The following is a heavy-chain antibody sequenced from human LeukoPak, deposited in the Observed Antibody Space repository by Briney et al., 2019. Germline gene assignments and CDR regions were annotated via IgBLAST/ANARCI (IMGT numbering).Heavy chain of an antibody. CDR2: TYYRSKWYN. Sequence: SQTLSLTCAISGDSVSSKSATWNSIRQSPSRGLEWLGRTYYRSKWYNDYAVSVKGRISINPDTSKNHFSLQLNSVTPEDTAVYYCASYTNSRTYFDNWGQGTLVTVSS. CDR3: ASYTNSRTYFDN. CDR1: GDSVSSKSAT. D-gene: IGHD6-6*01. V-gene: IGHV6-1*01. J-gene: IGHJ4*02.